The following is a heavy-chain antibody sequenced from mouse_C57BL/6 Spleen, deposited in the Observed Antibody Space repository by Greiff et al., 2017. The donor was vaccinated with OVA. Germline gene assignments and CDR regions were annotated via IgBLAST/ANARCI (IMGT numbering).Heavy chain of an antibody. J-gene: IGHJ1*03. Sequence: VQLQQSGAELVKPGASVKISCKASGYAFSSYWMNWVKQRPGKGLEWIGQIYPGDGDTNYNGKFKGKATLTADKSSSTAYMQLSSLTSEDSAVYFCARFPFYYYGSSYWYCDVWGTGTTVTVSS. D-gene: IGHD1-1*01. CDR3: ARFPFYYYGSSYWYCDV. CDR2: IYPGDGDT. V-gene: IGHV1-80*01. CDR1: GYAFSSYW.